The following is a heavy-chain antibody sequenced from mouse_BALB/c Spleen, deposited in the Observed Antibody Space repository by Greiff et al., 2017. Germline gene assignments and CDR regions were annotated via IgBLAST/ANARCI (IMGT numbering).Heavy chain of an antibody. CDR3: ARHLARGYFDY. Sequence: EVMLVESGGGLVKPGGSLKLSCAASGFAFSSYDMSWVRQTPEKRLEWVAYISSGGGSTYYPDTVKGRFTISRDNAKNTLYLEMSSLKSEDTAMYYCARHLARGYFDYWGQGTTLTVSS. CDR2: ISSGGGST. J-gene: IGHJ2*01. V-gene: IGHV5-12-1*01. D-gene: IGHD3-3*01. CDR1: GFAFSSYD.